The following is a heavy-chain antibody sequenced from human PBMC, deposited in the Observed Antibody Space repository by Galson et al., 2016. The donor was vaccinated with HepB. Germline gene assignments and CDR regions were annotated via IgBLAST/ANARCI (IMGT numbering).Heavy chain of an antibody. CDR2: IDHSGGST. CDR1: GFTFSSYA. Sequence: SLRLSCAASGFTFSSYALSWVRQAPGKGLEWVSVIDHSGGSTYYIGSVKGRITISRDNSKNTLYLQMNSLRADDTAVYYCAKLPDYGGNSHIDYWGQGTLVTVSS. V-gene: IGHV3-23*01. J-gene: IGHJ4*02. D-gene: IGHD4-23*01. CDR3: AKLPDYGGNSHIDY.